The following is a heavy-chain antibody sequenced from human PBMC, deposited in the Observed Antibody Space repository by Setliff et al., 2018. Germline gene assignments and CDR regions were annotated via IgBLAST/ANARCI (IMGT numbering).Heavy chain of an antibody. CDR2: INADNGNT. D-gene: IGHD3-22*01. J-gene: IGHJ4*02. CDR1: GYTFTKYL. Sequence: WASVKVSCKASGYTFTKYLLHWVRQAPGQRFEWMGWINADNGNTKYSQNFQGRVTITRDTSASTAYMELSSLRSEDTAVYYCASPLVDYDSSGTDCWGQGTLVTVSS. CDR3: ASPLVDYDSSGTDC. V-gene: IGHV1-3*01.